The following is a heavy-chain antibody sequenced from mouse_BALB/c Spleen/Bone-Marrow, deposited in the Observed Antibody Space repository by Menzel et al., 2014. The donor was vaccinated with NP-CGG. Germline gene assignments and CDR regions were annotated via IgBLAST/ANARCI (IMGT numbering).Heavy chain of an antibody. CDR3: ARASYYYGSGYDY. V-gene: IGHV2-9*02. Sequence: QVQLVESGPGLVAPSQSLSITCTVSGFSLTDYGVHWVRQPPGKGLEWLGIIGIGGSTNYNSALMSRLSIDKDNSKSQVFLKMNSLQTDDTAMYYCARASYYYGSGYDYWVQGTTLTVSS. J-gene: IGHJ2*01. CDR2: IGIGGST. CDR1: GFSLTDYG. D-gene: IGHD1-1*01.